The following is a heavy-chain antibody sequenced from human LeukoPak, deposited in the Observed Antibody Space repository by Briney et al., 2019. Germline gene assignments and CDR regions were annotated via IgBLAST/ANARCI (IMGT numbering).Heavy chain of an antibody. CDR2: ISVYNHNT. D-gene: IGHD3-10*01. V-gene: IGHV1-18*01. CDR3: ARDGTSGGYLDY. J-gene: IGHJ4*02. Sequence: GASVTVSCKASGYTFPTSGISWVRQAPGQGLEWMGWISVYNHNTNYAQKFQGRVTVTTDTSTRTAYMELRSLRSDDTAVYYCARDGTSGGYLDYWGQGTLVTVSS. CDR1: GYTFPTSG.